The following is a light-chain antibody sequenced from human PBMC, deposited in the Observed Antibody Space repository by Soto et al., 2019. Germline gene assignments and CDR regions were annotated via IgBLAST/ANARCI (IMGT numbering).Light chain of an antibody. Sequence: EIVLTQSPGTLSLSQGERATLSCRASQSLTNSFIAWYQQKPGRAPRLLIYDTSSRTTGIPDRFSGSGSGTDFTLTISRLEPEDFAVVFCQQYGTSEIIFGQGTRLEIK. CDR2: DTS. CDR3: QQYGTSEII. J-gene: IGKJ5*01. V-gene: IGKV3-20*01. CDR1: QSLTNSF.